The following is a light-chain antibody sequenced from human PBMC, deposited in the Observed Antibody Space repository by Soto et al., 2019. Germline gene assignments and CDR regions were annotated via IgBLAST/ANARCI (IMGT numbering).Light chain of an antibody. CDR1: QSVTSTY. V-gene: IGKV3-20*01. Sequence: EIVLTQSPGTLSLSPGEGATLSCRASQSVTSTYLAWSQQKPGQAPRLRIYGASTRAAGVPDRFSGSGSATDFTLAITSLEPEDFAVYYCQQYGRSPLLYTFGQGNKLGVK. CDR3: QQYGRSPLLYT. J-gene: IGKJ2*01. CDR2: GAS.